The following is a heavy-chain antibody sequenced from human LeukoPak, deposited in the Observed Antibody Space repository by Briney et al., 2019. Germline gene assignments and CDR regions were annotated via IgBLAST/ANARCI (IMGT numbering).Heavy chain of an antibody. CDR2: IKSKTDGGTA. CDR3: STASATGWYVY. V-gene: IGHV3-15*01. J-gene: IGHJ4*02. Sequence: VGSLRLSRAASGFTFTNAWVVWVRQAPGKGLEWVGRIKSKTDGGTADYAALVKGRFTISRDDSKNILYLQMNSLKVDDTAVYYCSTASATGWYVYWGQGTLVTVSS. D-gene: IGHD6-19*01. CDR1: GFTFTNAW.